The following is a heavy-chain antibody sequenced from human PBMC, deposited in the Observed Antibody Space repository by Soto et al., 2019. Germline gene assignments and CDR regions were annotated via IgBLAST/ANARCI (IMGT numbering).Heavy chain of an antibody. V-gene: IGHV3-7*01. D-gene: IGHD6-19*01. CDR3: ASEEADSSADVIDP. CDR1: GFTFSSYW. Sequence: EVQLVESGGGLVQPGGSLRLSCAASGFTFSSYWMSWVRQAPGKGLEWVANIKQDGSEKYYVDSVKGRFTISRDNAKNAVYMQLNSLRAEDTAVYYCASEEADSSADVIDPWGQGTPVTVSS. J-gene: IGHJ5*01. CDR2: IKQDGSEK.